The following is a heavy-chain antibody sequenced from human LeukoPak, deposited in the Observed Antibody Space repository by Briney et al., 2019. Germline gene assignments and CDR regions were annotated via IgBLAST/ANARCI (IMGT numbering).Heavy chain of an antibody. Sequence: ASVKVSCKASGGTFSCYAISWERHAPGQGLEWMGGIIPIFGTANYAQKFQGRVTITTDESTSTAYMELSSLRSEDTAVYYCARGGDIVVVPAAIGSYFDYWGQGTLVTVSS. V-gene: IGHV1-69*05. J-gene: IGHJ4*02. CDR1: GGTFSCYA. CDR2: IIPIFGTA. CDR3: ARGGDIVVVPAAIGSYFDY. D-gene: IGHD2-2*02.